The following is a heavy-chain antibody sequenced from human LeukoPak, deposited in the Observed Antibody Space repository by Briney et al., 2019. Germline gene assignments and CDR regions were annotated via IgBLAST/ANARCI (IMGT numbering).Heavy chain of an antibody. CDR2: INPYNDNT. V-gene: IGHV1-18*01. D-gene: IGHD3-22*01. Sequence: ASVKVSCKASGYTFATYGISWVRQAPGQGLEWMGWINPYNDNTNYAQNIQGRVTMTTDTSSSTAYMELRSLRSDDTAVYYCARVDSSGSWGQGTLVTASS. CDR1: GYTFATYG. J-gene: IGHJ4*02. CDR3: ARVDSSGS.